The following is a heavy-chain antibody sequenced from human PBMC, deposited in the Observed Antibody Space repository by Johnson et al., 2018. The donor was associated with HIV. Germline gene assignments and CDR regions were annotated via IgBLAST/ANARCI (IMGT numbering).Heavy chain of an antibody. CDR1: GFTVSNNY. CDR2: IHRGGST. V-gene: IGHV3-66*02. CDR3: ARDPFLPLGI. D-gene: IGHD7-27*01. Sequence: DVQVVESGGGVVQPGGSLRLSCAASGFTVSNNYMTWVRQAPERGLEWLSVIHRGGSTAYADSVKGRFTVSRDTSKNTVYLQMNTLRAEDTAVYYCARDPFLPLGIWGQGTVVTVSS. J-gene: IGHJ3*02.